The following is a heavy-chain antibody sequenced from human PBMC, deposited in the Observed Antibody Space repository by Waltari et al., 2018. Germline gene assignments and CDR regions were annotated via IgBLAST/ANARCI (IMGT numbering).Heavy chain of an antibody. CDR2: VNPNSGGT. Sequence: QVQLVQSGAEVKKPGASVKVSCKASGYTFTGYYMHWVRQAPGQGLGRMGWVNPNSGGTDYAQKFQGRVTRTRDTSISTAYMELGRLRADDTAVYYCARVKKGAVTHFDYWGQGTLVTVSS. V-gene: IGHV1-2*02. D-gene: IGHD4-4*01. CDR3: ARVKKGAVTHFDY. J-gene: IGHJ4*02. CDR1: GYTFTGYY.